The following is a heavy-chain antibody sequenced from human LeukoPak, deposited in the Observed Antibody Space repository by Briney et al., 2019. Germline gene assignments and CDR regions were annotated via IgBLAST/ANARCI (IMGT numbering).Heavy chain of an antibody. CDR1: GFTFSSYD. CDR3: ARGFGF. V-gene: IGHV3-48*01. CDR2: ISTSSRTI. Sequence: PGGSLRLSCAASGFTFSSYDVNWVRHAPGKGLEWLAYISTSSRTIYYADSVKGRFTISRDNAKNSLYLQMNTLRAEDTAIYYCARGFGFWGQGTLVTVSS. J-gene: IGHJ5*01.